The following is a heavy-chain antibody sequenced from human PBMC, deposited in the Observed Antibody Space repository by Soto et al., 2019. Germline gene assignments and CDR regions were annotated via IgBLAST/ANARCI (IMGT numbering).Heavy chain of an antibody. CDR1: GFALTDYA. D-gene: IGHD5-12*01. CDR2: MSSGGGPT. CDR3: AKAEWDTSLATYHFDF. V-gene: IGHV3-30*18. J-gene: IGHJ4*02. Sequence: GGSLRLSCAAAGFALTDYAMHWVRQAPGKGLEWVAAMSSGGGPTVYADSVKGRFTISRDAPKNILYLQMDSLTIEDAAVYYCAKAEWDTSLATYHFDFWGLGT.